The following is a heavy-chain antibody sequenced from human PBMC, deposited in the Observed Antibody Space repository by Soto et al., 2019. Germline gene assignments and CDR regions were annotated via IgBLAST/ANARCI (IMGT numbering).Heavy chain of an antibody. CDR2: IYYSGST. V-gene: IGHV4-39*01. CDR1: GGSISSSSYY. D-gene: IGHD5-18*01. J-gene: IGHJ6*02. CDR3: ARWDTHYYYGMDV. Sequence: SETLSLTCTVSGGSISSSSYYWGWIRQPPGKGLEWIGSIYYSGSTYYNPSLKSRVTISVDTSKNQFSLKLSSVTAADTAVYYCARWDTHYYYGMDVWGQGTTVTVSS.